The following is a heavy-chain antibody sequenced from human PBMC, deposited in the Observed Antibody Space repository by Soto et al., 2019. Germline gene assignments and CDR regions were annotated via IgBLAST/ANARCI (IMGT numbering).Heavy chain of an antibody. D-gene: IGHD1-20*01. CDR1: RGSISNYY. CDR3: ARGPGTDITPYYYYGMDV. J-gene: IGHJ6*02. CDR2: IYYNGNT. V-gene: IGHV4-59*01. Sequence: SETLSLTCTVSRGSISNYYWSWIRQPPGKGLEWIGYIYYNGNTKYNPSLKSRVTISIDTSKKQFSLKVSSLTAADTAVYYCARGPGTDITPYYYYGMDVWGQGTMVTVSS.